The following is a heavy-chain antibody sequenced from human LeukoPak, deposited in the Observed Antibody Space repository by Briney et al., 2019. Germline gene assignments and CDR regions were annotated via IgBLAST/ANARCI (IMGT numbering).Heavy chain of an antibody. V-gene: IGHV4-30-2*01. CDR3: ARAVGGILTGYPFDY. Sequence: SETLSLTCAVSGGSISSGGYSWSWIRQPPGKGLEWIGYIYHSGSTYYNPSLKSRVTISVDGSKNQFSLKLSSVTAADTAVYYCARAVGGILTGYPFDYWGQGTLVTVSS. CDR2: IYHSGST. D-gene: IGHD3-9*01. J-gene: IGHJ4*02. CDR1: GGSISSGGYS.